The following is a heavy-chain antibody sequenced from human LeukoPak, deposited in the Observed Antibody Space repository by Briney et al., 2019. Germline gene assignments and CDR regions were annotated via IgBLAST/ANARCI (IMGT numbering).Heavy chain of an antibody. Sequence: PGRSLRLSCAASGFTFSSYAMHWVRQAPGKGLEWVAVISYDGSNKYYADSVKGRFTISRDNSKNTLYLQMNSLRAEDTAVYYCARDSLGYYWGQGTLVTVSS. J-gene: IGHJ4*02. CDR3: ARDSLGYY. D-gene: IGHD7-27*01. CDR2: ISYDGSNK. V-gene: IGHV3-30-3*01. CDR1: GFTFSSYA.